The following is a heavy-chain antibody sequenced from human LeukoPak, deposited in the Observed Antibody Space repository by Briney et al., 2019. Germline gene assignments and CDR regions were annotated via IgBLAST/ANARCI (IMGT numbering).Heavy chain of an antibody. V-gene: IGHV3-53*01. CDR2: IYRGGST. CDR1: GFTVSSNY. J-gene: IGHJ4*02. D-gene: IGHD3-3*01. CDR3: ARMVPNYDFWSRLIPDYFDY. Sequence: GGSLRLSFAASGFTVSSNYMSWVRQAPGKGLEWVSVIYRGGSTYYADSVKGRFTISRDNSTNTLYLQMNSLRAEDTAVYYCARMVPNYDFWSRLIPDYFDYWGQGTLVTVSS.